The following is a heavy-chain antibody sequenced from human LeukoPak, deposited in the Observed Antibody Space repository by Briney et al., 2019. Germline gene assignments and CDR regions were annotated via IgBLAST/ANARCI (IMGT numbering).Heavy chain of an antibody. Sequence: GSLRLSCAASGFTFSSYEMNWVRQPPGKGLEWIGEINHSGSTNYNPSLKSRVTISVDTSKNQFSLKLSSVTAADTAVYYCARRGITMVRGVIGPIYYYYMDVWGKGTTVTISS. J-gene: IGHJ6*03. D-gene: IGHD3-10*01. CDR2: INHSGST. CDR3: ARRGITMVRGVIGPIYYYYMDV. CDR1: GFTFSSYE. V-gene: IGHV4-34*01.